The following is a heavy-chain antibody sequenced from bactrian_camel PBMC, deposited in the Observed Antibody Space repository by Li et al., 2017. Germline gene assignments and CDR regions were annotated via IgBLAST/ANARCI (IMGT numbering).Heavy chain of an antibody. Sequence: LVESGGGLVQPGGSLRLSCAASGFYFSDYAMYWVRQAPGRGLGWISVIDSSAWSTYYSDTVKGRFTISKDNEKNTLYLQMNSLKPEDTAVYYCATGLVPYCSGAYCYTQYKYWGQGTQVTVS. V-gene: IGHV3S31*01. J-gene: IGHJ4*01. D-gene: IGHD2*01. CDR1: GFYFSDYA. CDR3: ATGLVPYCSGAYCYTQYKY. CDR2: IDSSAWST.